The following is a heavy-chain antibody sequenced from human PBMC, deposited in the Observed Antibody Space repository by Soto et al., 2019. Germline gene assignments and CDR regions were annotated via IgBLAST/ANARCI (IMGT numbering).Heavy chain of an antibody. CDR2: IYHSGSA. J-gene: IGHJ4*02. Sequence: QVELQESGPGLVKPSGTLSLTCAVSGGSVSSTYWWSWVRQPPGKGLEWIGEIYHSGSANYNPSLXXXXXXXXXXXXXXXXXXXXXXXXXXXXXXXXXXXXXXXXXXXFDYWGQGTLVTVSS. CDR1: GGSVSSTYW. V-gene: IGHV4-4*02. CDR3: XXXXXXXXXXXFDY.